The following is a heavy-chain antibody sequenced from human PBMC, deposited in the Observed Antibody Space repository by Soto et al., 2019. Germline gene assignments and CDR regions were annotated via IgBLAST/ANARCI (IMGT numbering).Heavy chain of an antibody. CDR3: ARLSTSAGRRDLAC. CDR1: GFSLSSYW. Sequence: EVQLVESGGGLVQPGGSLRLSCAASGFSLSSYWMSWVRQAPGKGLEWVANMNQDGSESDYVGAVKGRFTCTRDNAKNSLYLQMNSLRAEDTAVYYCARLSTSAGRRDLACWGQGTLVTVSS. J-gene: IGHJ4*02. CDR2: MNQDGSES. V-gene: IGHV3-7*01.